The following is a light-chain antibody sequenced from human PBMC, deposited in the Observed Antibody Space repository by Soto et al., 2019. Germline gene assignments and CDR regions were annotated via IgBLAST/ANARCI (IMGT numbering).Light chain of an antibody. CDR1: SSDVGFYDF. Sequence: QSALTQPASVSASPGQSMTISCTGTSSDVGFYDFVSWYQHHPGKAPKLIIYDNNKRPSGIPDRFSGSKSGTSATLGITGLQTGDEADYYCVTWHSSLSAGVFGTGTKLTVL. CDR3: VTWHSSLSAGV. V-gene: IGLV1-51*01. CDR2: DNN. J-gene: IGLJ1*01.